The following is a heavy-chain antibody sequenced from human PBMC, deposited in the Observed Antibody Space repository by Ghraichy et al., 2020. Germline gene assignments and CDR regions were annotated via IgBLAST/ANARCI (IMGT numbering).Heavy chain of an antibody. V-gene: IGHV3-30*03. Sequence: GESLNISCAASGFTFSSYDIHWVRQAPGKGLEWVALISYDGGNKYYADSVKGRFTISRDNSENTLYLQLNSLRAEDTAMYYCARKTSSGWNFFDYWGQGTLVTVSS. J-gene: IGHJ4*02. CDR2: ISYDGGNK. CDR1: GFTFSSYD. D-gene: IGHD6-19*01. CDR3: ARKTSSGWNFFDY.